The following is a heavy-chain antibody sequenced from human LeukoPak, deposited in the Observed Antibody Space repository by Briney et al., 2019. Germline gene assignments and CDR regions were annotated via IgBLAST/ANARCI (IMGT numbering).Heavy chain of an antibody. CDR3: ARGEIDGPDFDQ. V-gene: IGHV1-2*02. CDR2: INPNSGGT. J-gene: IGHJ4*02. Sequence: ASEKVSCKASGYTFTSYGISWVRQAPGQGLEWMGWINPNSGGTNYAQKFQGRVTMTRDTSITTAYMEVSGPTSDDTAVYFCARGEIDGPDFDQWGQGTLVTVSS. CDR1: GYTFTSYG. D-gene: IGHD5-24*01.